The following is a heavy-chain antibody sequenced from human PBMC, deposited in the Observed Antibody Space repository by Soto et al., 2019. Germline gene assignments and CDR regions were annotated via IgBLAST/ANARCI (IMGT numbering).Heavy chain of an antibody. Sequence: DVQLVESGGGVVQPGGSLRLSCAASSFTFSSYWMHWVRQAPGKGLVWVSRISDDGSSTTYADSVRGRFTIARDNDKNTLYLEISSLRAGDTGVYYCAPRHDCVFDNWGQGTLVTVSS. CDR2: ISDDGSST. D-gene: IGHD2-21*02. CDR1: SFTFSSYW. V-gene: IGHV3-74*03. CDR3: APRHDCVFDN. J-gene: IGHJ4*02.